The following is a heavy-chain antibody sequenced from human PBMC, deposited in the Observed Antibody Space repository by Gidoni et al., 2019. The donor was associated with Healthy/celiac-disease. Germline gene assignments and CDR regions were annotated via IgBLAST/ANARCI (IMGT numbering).Heavy chain of an antibody. D-gene: IGHD2-2*01. CDR3: TRHSTVSYYYGMDV. J-gene: IGHJ6*02. Sequence: EVQLVESGGGLVQPGGSLKLSCAAAGFTFRGYAMHWVRQASGKGLGWVGRIRSKANSYATAYAASVKGRFTISRDDSKNTAYLQMNSLKTEDTAVYYCTRHSTVSYYYGMDVWGQGTTVTVSS. CDR2: IRSKANSYAT. V-gene: IGHV3-73*01. CDR1: GFTFRGYA.